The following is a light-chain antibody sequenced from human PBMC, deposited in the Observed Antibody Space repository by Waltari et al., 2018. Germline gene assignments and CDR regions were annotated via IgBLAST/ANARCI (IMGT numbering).Light chain of an antibody. J-gene: IGKJ1*01. CDR1: QSVSSNY. Sequence: EIMLTQFPGTLSLSLGSRATLSCRASQSVSSNYLAWYQPNPGQAPRPLIYGASRRASGIPNRFSGSGSGTDFTLTISRLEPEDCAVYYCQQYGTSPGWTFGQGTKVEIK. V-gene: IGKV3-20*01. CDR3: QQYGTSPGWT. CDR2: GAS.